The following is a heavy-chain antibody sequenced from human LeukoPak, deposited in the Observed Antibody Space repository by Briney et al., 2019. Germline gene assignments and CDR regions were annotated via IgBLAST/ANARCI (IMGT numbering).Heavy chain of an antibody. D-gene: IGHD3-10*01. CDR3: ARDRYYYGSGSYKYNWFDP. J-gene: IGHJ5*02. V-gene: IGHV4-59*01. Sequence: SETLSLTCTVSGGSISSYYWSWIRQPPGKGLEWIGHIYYSGSTNYNPSLKSRVTISVDTSKNQFSLKLSSVTAADTAVYYCARDRYYYGSGSYKYNWFDPWGQGTLVTVSS. CDR2: IYYSGST. CDR1: GGSISSYY.